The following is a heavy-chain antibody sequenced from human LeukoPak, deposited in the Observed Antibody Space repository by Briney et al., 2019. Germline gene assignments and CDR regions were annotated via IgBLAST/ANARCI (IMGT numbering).Heavy chain of an antibody. CDR2: ISYDGSNK. CDR3: AKTWSWGLHFDY. V-gene: IGHV3-30*18. Sequence: GRSLRLSCAASGFTFSSYGMHWVRQAPGKGLEWVAVISYDGSNKYYADSVKGRFTISRDNSKNTLYLQMNSLRAEDTAVYYCAKTWSWGLHFDYWGQGTLVTVSS. J-gene: IGHJ4*02. D-gene: IGHD7-27*01. CDR1: GFTFSSYG.